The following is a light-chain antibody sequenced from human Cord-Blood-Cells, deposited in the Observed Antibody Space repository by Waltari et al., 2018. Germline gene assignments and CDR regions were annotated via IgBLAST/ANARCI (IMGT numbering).Light chain of an antibody. J-gene: IGKJ3*01. V-gene: IGKV3-15*01. CDR2: GAS. CDR1: QRVSSN. Sequence: EIVMTQSPATLSVSPGARATLSCRASQRVSSNLAGYQQKPGQAPSLLSYGASTRVTGIPARFSGSGSGTEFTRTISSLQSEDFAVYYCQQYNNWPFTFGPGTKVDI. CDR3: QQYNNWPFT.